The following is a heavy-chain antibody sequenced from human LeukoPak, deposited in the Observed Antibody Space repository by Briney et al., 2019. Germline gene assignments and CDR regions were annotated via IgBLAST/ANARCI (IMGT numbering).Heavy chain of an antibody. J-gene: IGHJ4*02. CDR1: GYTFTSYG. Sequence: ASVKVSCEASGYTFTSYGISWVRQAPGQGLEWMGWISAYNGNTNYAQKLQGRVTMTTDTSTSTAYMELRSLRSDDTAVYYCARDLGHCRNVICSSSAYWGRGTLVTVSS. D-gene: IGHD1-14*01. V-gene: IGHV1-18*01. CDR2: ISAYNGNT. CDR3: ARDLGHCRNVICSSSAY.